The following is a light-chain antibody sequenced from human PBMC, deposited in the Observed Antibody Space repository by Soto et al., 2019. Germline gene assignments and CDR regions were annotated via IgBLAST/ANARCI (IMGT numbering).Light chain of an antibody. J-gene: IGKJ1*01. CDR1: QSVSSNY. V-gene: IGKV3-20*01. Sequence: EIVLTQSPGTLSLSPGERSTLAARASQSVSSNYLAWYQQRPGQAPRLLIYGASSRATGIPNRSSGSGSGTDFTLTISRLEPEDCAVYYCQHYGSSPRFGQGTKVDIK. CDR2: GAS. CDR3: QHYGSSPR.